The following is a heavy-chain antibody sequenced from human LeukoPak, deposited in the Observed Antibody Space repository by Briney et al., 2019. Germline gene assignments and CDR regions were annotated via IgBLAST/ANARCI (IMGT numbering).Heavy chain of an antibody. D-gene: IGHD6-13*01. Sequence: GESLKISCKGSGYSFTSYWIGWVRQMPGKGLEWMGIIYPGDSDTRYSPSLQGQVTISADKSISTAYLQWSSLKASDTAMYYCARSSIAAAGYFDYWGQGTLVTVSS. CDR2: IYPGDSDT. CDR1: GYSFTSYW. V-gene: IGHV5-51*01. CDR3: ARSSIAAAGYFDY. J-gene: IGHJ4*02.